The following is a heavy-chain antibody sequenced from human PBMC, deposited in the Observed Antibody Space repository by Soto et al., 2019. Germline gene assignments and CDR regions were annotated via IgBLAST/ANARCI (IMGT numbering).Heavy chain of an antibody. Sequence: GESLKISCKGSGYNFHTYWIAWVRQMPGKGLEWMGFIYPHDSDTRYSPSFRGQVTISADKSINTAYLQWTSLKASDTAIYFCARPTDYHYGMQVWCQANTVTLSS. V-gene: IGHV5-51*01. J-gene: IGHJ6*02. CDR2: IYPHDSDT. D-gene: IGHD4-17*01. CDR1: GYNFHTYW. CDR3: ARPTDYHYGMQV.